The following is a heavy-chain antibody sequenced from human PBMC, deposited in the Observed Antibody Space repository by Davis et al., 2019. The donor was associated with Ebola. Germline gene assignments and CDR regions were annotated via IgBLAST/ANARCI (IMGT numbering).Heavy chain of an antibody. CDR1: GYTFTSYY. CDR3: ARADLTDGVDY. V-gene: IGHV1-2*02. J-gene: IGHJ4*02. Sequence: ASVKVSCKASGYTFTSYYMHWVRQAPGQGLEWMGWINPNSGGTNYAQKLQGRVTMTTDTSTSTAYMELRSLRSDDTAVYYCARADLTDGVDYWGQGTLVTVSS. CDR2: INPNSGGT. D-gene: IGHD2-21*02.